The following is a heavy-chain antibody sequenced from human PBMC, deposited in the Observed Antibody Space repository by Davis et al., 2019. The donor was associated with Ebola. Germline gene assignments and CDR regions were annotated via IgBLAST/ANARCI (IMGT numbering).Heavy chain of an antibody. CDR3: ARPIEKRCSPGCFDL. CDR2: MNPNSGNT. D-gene: IGHD4/OR15-4a*01. V-gene: IGHV1-8*01. CDR1: GYTFTSYD. Sequence: AASVTVSCKASGYTFTSYDINWVRQATGQGLEWMGWMNPNSGNTGYAQKFQGRVTMTRNNSITTAYMELSSLSSEDAAVYYCARPIEKRCSPGCFDLWGRGTLVTVSS. J-gene: IGHJ2*01.